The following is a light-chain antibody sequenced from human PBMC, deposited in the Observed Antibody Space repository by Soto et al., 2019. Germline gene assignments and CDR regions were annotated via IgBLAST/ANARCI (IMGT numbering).Light chain of an antibody. Sequence: DIQMTQSPSSLSASVRDRVTITCRASQGISNYLAWYQQKPGKVPKLLIYAASTLQSGVPSRFNGSGSGTDFTLTISSLQAEDGATYYCQKYNSTPWTFGQGTKVEIK. CDR3: QKYNSTPWT. J-gene: IGKJ1*01. CDR2: AAS. CDR1: QGISNY. V-gene: IGKV1-27*01.